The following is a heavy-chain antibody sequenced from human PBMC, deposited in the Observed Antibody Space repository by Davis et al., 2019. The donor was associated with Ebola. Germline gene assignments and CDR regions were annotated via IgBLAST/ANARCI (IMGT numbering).Heavy chain of an antibody. CDR1: GFTFSDYY. CDR2: ISSSGSTI. CDR3: ARKLIAAAGIKGGYYYYGMDV. Sequence: GRSLRLSCPASGFTFSDYYMSWIRQAPGTGLGWVSYISSSGSTIYYADSVKGRFTISRDNAKNSLYLQMNSLRAEDTAVYYCARKLIAAAGIKGGYYYYGMDVWGQGTTVTVSS. V-gene: IGHV3-11*01. D-gene: IGHD6-13*01. J-gene: IGHJ6*02.